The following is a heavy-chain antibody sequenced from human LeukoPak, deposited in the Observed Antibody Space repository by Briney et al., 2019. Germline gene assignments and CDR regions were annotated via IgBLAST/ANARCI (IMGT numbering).Heavy chain of an antibody. Sequence: TGGSLRLSCAASGFTFSSYWMSWVRQAPGKGLEWVANIKQDGSEKYYVDSVKGRFTISRDNAKNSLYLQMNSLRAEDTVVYYCARGGMRVSPLYYFDYWGQGTLVTVSS. CDR2: IKQDGSEK. V-gene: IGHV3-7*01. CDR3: ARGGMRVSPLYYFDY. CDR1: GFTFSSYW. J-gene: IGHJ4*02. D-gene: IGHD3-16*01.